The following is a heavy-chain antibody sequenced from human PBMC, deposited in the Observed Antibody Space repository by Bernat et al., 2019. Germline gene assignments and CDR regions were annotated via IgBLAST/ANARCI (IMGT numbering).Heavy chain of an antibody. CDR1: GFTFSDYY. D-gene: IGHD6-19*01. V-gene: IGHV3-11*01. CDR2: ISNSGYTI. J-gene: IGHJ4*02. CDR3: ARGLQGWTRDY. Sequence: QVQLVESEGGLVKPGGSLRLSCAAAGFTFSDYYMSWIRQAPGKGLEWVSYISNSGYTIHYADSVKGRFTISRDNAKNSLFLQMNSLRAEDPAVYYCARGLQGWTRDYWGQGTLVTVSS.